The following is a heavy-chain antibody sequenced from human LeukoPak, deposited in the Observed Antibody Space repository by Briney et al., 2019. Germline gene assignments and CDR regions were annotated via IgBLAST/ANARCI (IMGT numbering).Heavy chain of an antibody. CDR3: ARGGPLGDTNRFDH. CDR1: GGSISSYY. V-gene: IGHV4-59*01. CDR2: IYYSGST. D-gene: IGHD2-8*01. Sequence: SETLSLTCTVSGGSISSYYWSWIRQPPGKGLEWIGYIYYSGSTNYNPSLKSRVTISVDTSKNQFSLKLSSVTAADTAVYYCARGGPLGDTNRFDHWGQGTLVSVSS. J-gene: IGHJ4*02.